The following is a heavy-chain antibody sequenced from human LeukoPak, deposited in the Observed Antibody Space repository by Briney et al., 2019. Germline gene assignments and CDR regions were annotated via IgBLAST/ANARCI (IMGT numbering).Heavy chain of an antibody. Sequence: ASVKVSCKTSGYTFPSYDINWVRQATGQGLEWMGWMNPNSGNTGYTQKFQGRVTITRNTSITTAYMELSSLRSEDTAVYYCARGPKWTGSYYYFDYWGQGALVTVSS. D-gene: IGHD1-26*01. CDR3: ARGPKWTGSYYYFDY. CDR1: GYTFPSYD. V-gene: IGHV1-8*01. CDR2: MNPNSGNT. J-gene: IGHJ4*02.